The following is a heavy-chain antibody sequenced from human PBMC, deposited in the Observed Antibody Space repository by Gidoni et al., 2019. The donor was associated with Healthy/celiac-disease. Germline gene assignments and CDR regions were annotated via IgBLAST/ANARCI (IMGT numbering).Heavy chain of an antibody. CDR3: ARDLRTTVIPVYFDY. CDR2: INPSGGST. J-gene: IGHJ4*02. Sequence: QVQLVQSGAEVKKPGASVKVSCTASGYTFTSYYMHWVRQAPGQGLEWMGIINPSGGSTSYAQKFQGRVTMTRDTSTSTVYMELSSLRSEDTAVYYCARDLRTTVIPVYFDYWGQGTLVTVSS. CDR1: GYTFTSYY. V-gene: IGHV1-46*01. D-gene: IGHD4-17*01.